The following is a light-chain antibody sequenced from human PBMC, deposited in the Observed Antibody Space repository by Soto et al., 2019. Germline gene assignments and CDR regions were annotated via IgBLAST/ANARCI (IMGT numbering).Light chain of an antibody. V-gene: IGKV3-15*01. Sequence: EIVMTQSPATLSVSPGERATLSCRASQSVSSNLAWYQQKPGQAPRLLIYGASTRATGIPARFSGSRSGTEFTLTISSLQSEDFAVHYCQHYNSWPRTFGQGTKVEIK. CDR1: QSVSSN. CDR2: GAS. J-gene: IGKJ1*01. CDR3: QHYNSWPRT.